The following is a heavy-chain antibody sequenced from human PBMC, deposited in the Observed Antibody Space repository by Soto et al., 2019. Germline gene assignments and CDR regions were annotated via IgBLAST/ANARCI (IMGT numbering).Heavy chain of an antibody. CDR3: ARGREGGGAS. V-gene: IGHV4-34*01. J-gene: IGHJ5*02. CDR1: GGSFSGNY. D-gene: IGHD1-26*01. CDR2: INPSGST. Sequence: QVQLQQWGAGLLKPSETLSLTCGVYGGSFSGNYWSWIRQPPGEGLEWIGEINPSGSTNYSPSLKSRATISADTSNNQFSLKLSSVIAADTAVYYCARGREGGGASWGQGTLVTVSS.